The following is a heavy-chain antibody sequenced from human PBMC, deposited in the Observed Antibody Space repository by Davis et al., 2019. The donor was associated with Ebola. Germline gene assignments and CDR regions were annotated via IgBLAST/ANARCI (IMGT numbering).Heavy chain of an antibody. CDR3: AREVGGSSSWYSPVGAFDI. CDR2: INSDGSST. D-gene: IGHD6-13*01. V-gene: IGHV3-74*01. CDR1: GFTFSSYW. J-gene: IGHJ3*02. Sequence: HTGGSLRLSCAASGFTFSSYWMHWVRQAPGKGLVWVSRINSDGSSTSYADSVKGRFTISRDNAKNTLYRQMNSLRAEDTAVYYCAREVGGSSSWYSPVGAFDIWGQGNLVIVSS.